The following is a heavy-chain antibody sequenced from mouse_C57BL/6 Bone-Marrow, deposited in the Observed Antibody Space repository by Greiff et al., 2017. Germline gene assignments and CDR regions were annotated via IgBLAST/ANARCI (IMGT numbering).Heavy chain of an antibody. CDR3: ASLYHGSSHWYFDV. J-gene: IGHJ1*03. V-gene: IGHV1-50*01. CDR1: GYTFTSYW. D-gene: IGHD1-1*01. CDR2: IDPSDSYT. Sequence: QVQLQQPGAELVKPGASVKLSCKASGYTFTSYWMQWVKQRPGQGLEWIGEIDPSDSYTNYNQKFKGKATLTVDTSSSTAYMQLSSLTSEDSAVYYCASLYHGSSHWYFDVWGTGTTVTVSS.